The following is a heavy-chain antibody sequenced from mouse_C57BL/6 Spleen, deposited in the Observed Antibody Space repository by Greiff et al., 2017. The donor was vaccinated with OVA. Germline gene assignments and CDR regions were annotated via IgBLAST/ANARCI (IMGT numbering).Heavy chain of an antibody. D-gene: IGHD3-2*02. J-gene: IGHJ3*01. CDR3: VTAQATAY. CDR2: INPSNGDT. V-gene: IGHV1-53*01. Sequence: QVQLQQPGTELVNPGASVKLSCKASGYTFTSYWMHWVKQRPGQGLEWIGNINPSNGDTNFNEKFKGKATLTVDKSSSIVYMQLSSLTSEDSAVYYCVTAQATAYWGQGTLVTVSA. CDR1: GYTFTSYW.